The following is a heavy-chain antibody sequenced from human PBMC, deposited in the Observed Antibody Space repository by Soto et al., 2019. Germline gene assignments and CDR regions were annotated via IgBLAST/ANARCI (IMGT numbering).Heavy chain of an antibody. CDR2: ISAYNGNT. J-gene: IGHJ4*02. Sequence: ASVKVSCKASGYTFTSYGISWVRRAPGQGLEWMGWISAYNGNTNYAQKLQGRVTMTTDTSTSTAYMELRSLRSDDTAVYYCAREEQQQLVLSSYFDYWGQGTLVTVSS. D-gene: IGHD6-13*01. V-gene: IGHV1-18*01. CDR3: AREEQQQLVLSSYFDY. CDR1: GYTFTSYG.